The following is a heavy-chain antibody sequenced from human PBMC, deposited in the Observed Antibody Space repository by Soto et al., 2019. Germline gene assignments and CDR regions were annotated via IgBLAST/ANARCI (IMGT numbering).Heavy chain of an antibody. CDR1: GFTFSSNY. J-gene: IGHJ3*02. CDR3: ARDQQQLVPGAFDI. CDR2: IDSGGST. V-gene: IGHV3-66*01. Sequence: GGSLRLSCAASGFTFSSNYMSWVRQAPGKGLEWVSVIDSGGSTYYADSVKGRFTISRDNSKNTLYLQMNSLRAEDTAVYYCARDQQQLVPGAFDIWGQGTMVTVSS. D-gene: IGHD6-13*01.